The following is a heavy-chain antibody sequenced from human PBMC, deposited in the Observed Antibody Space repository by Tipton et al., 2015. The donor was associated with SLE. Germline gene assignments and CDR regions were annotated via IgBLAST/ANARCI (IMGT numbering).Heavy chain of an antibody. D-gene: IGHD4-17*01. CDR1: GFTFSIYA. CDR2: ISYDGSNK. Sequence: RSLRLSCAASGFTFSIYAMHWVRQAPGKGLEWVAVISYDGSNKYYADSVKGRFTISRDNSKNTLYLQMNTLRAEDTAVYCARDNYGAFDAFDIWGQGTMVTVSS. CDR3: ARDNYGAFDAFDI. V-gene: IGHV3-30*04. J-gene: IGHJ3*02.